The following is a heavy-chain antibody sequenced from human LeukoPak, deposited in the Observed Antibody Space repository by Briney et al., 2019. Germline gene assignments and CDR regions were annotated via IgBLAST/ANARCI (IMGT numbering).Heavy chain of an antibody. Sequence: GGSLRPSCTASGFSFSSDNMNWIRQAPGRGLEWVSSISSRSSFIYYAGSVKGRFTISRADAKNSLYLQMNSLRAEDTAVYYCARSTRGKLTTDNWGQGTLVSVSS. CDR2: ISSRSSFI. V-gene: IGHV3-21*06. D-gene: IGHD3-3*01. J-gene: IGHJ4*02. CDR1: GFSFSSDN. CDR3: ARSTRGKLTTDN.